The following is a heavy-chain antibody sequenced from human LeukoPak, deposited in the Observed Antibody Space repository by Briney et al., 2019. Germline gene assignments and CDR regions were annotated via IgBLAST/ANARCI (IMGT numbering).Heavy chain of an antibody. CDR3: ARGIRESNWNYGGYYYYMDV. J-gene: IGHJ6*03. V-gene: IGHV4-30-2*01. CDR2: IYHSGST. CDR1: GGSISSGGYY. D-gene: IGHD1-7*01. Sequence: PSETLSLTCTVSGGSISSGGYYWSWIRQPPGKGLEWIGYIYHSGSTYYNPSLKSRVTISVDRSKNQFSLKLSSVTAADTAVYYCARGIRESNWNYGGYYYYMDVWGKGTTVTVSS.